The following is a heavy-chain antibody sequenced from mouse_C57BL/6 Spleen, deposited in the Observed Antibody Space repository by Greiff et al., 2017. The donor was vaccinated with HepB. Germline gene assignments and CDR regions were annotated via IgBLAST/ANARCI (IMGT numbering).Heavy chain of an antibody. J-gene: IGHJ1*03. Sequence: EVKLVESGGGLVKPGGSLKLSCAASGFTFSSYTMSWVRQTPEKRLEWVATISGGGGNTYYPDSVKGRFTISRDNAKNTLYLQMSSLRSEDTALYYCARQGDSLYYGSSYGFFDVWGTGTTVTVSS. D-gene: IGHD1-1*01. CDR3: ARQGDSLYYGSSYGFFDV. CDR1: GFTFSSYT. CDR2: ISGGGGNT. V-gene: IGHV5-9*01.